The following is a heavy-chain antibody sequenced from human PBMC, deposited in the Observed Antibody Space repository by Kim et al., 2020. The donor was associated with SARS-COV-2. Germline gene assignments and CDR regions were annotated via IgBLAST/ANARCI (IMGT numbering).Heavy chain of an antibody. V-gene: IGHV3-30*04. CDR2: ISYDGTNK. D-gene: IGHD6-19*01. J-gene: IGHJ5*02. CDR3: ASRALIAVAGTYWLDP. Sequence: GSLRLSCAASGFTFSSSAMLWVRQAPGKGLEWVAVISYDGTNKFYADSVKGRFTISRDNSKNTLYLQMNSLRAEDTAVYYCASRALIAVAGTYWLDPWGQGTLVTVSS. CDR1: GFTFSSSA.